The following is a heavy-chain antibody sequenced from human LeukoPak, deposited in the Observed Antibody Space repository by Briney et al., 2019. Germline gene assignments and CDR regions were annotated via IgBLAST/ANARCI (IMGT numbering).Heavy chain of an antibody. CDR2: IYYAGST. D-gene: IGHD5-24*01. CDR3: ARVRGGTYNHYFDY. J-gene: IGHJ4*02. Sequence: SETLSLTCTVSGGSINSYYWSWIRQPPGKGLEWIGYIYYAGSTNYNPSLKSRITISVDTSKNQFSLKLTSITAADTAVYYCARVRGGTYNHYFDYWGQGTLVTVSS. V-gene: IGHV4-59*01. CDR1: GGSINSYY.